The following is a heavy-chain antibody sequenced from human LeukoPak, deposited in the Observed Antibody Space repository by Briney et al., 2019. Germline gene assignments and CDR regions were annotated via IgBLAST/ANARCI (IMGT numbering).Heavy chain of an antibody. CDR2: IKSKTDGGTT. D-gene: IGHD6-19*01. CDR3: TTSLRGLRFFVVAVAEFDY. J-gene: IGHJ4*02. Sequence: GGSLRLSCAASGFTFDDYAMHWVRQAPGKGLEWVGRIKSKTDGGTTDYAAPVKGRFTISRDDSKNTLYLQMNSLKTEDTAVYYCTTSLRGLRFFVVAVAEFDYWGQGTLVTVSS. V-gene: IGHV3-15*01. CDR1: GFTFDDYA.